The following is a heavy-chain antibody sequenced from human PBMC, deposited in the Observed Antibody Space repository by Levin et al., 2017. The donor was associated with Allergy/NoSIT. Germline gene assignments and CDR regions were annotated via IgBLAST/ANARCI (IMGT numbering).Heavy chain of an antibody. J-gene: IGHJ4*02. CDR2: IYYSGGS. CDR1: GGSVSSDY. V-gene: IGHV4-59*02. Sequence: PSETLSLTCTVSGGSVSSDYWSWIRQPPGKGLEWIGYIYYSGGSDYNPSLKSRLSISVDTSKNQFSLKLSSVTAADTAMYYCARVRRSGYYEVDYFDYWGQGTLVTVSS. CDR3: ARVRRSGYYEVDYFDY. D-gene: IGHD3-3*01.